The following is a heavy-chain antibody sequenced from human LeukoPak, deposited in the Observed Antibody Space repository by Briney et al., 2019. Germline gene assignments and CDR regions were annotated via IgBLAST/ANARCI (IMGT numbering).Heavy chain of an antibody. Sequence: GGSLRLSCAASGFAFSDYYMNWIRQAPGEGLEWLSYISSSSSTIYYADSVKGRFTISRDNAKNSLYLQMNSLRAEDTAVYYCARDPMTATGSKDGMDVWGQGTTVTVSS. CDR1: GFAFSDYY. CDR3: ARDPMTATGSKDGMDV. D-gene: IGHD6-13*01. CDR2: ISSSSSTI. J-gene: IGHJ6*02. V-gene: IGHV3-11*04.